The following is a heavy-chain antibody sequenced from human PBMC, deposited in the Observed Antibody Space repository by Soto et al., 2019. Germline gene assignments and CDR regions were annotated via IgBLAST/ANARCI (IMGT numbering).Heavy chain of an antibody. J-gene: IGHJ3*02. Sequence: QVQLVQSGAEVKKLGASVKVSCKASGYTFTSYGISWVRQAPGQGLEWMGWISAYNGNTNYAQKLQGRVTMTTDTATSTAYMELRSLRSDDTAVYYCAGTHGRGWRHDAFDSWGQGTMVTVSS. CDR1: GYTFTSYG. CDR2: ISAYNGNT. CDR3: AGTHGRGWRHDAFDS. D-gene: IGHD6-19*01. V-gene: IGHV1-18*01.